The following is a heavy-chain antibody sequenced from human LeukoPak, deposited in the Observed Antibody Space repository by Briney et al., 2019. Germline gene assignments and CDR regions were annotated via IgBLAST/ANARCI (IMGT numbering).Heavy chain of an antibody. D-gene: IGHD6-13*01. CDR3: AKDWTIVAAAGSFLSD. CDR1: GFTFSNHG. V-gene: IGHV3-33*03. Sequence: PGGSLRLSCAASGFTFSNHGFHWVRQAPGKGLEGVAVIWYDGSKKFYADSVKGRFTISRDNAKNSLYLQMNSLRAEDTALYYCAKDWTIVAAAGSFLSDWGQGTLVTVSS. CDR2: IWYDGSKK. J-gene: IGHJ4*02.